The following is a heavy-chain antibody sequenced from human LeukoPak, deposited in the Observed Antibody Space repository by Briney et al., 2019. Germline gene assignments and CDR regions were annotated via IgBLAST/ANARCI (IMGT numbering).Heavy chain of an antibody. D-gene: IGHD5-18*01. CDR2: IYTSGST. J-gene: IGHJ6*03. Sequence: PSETLSLTCTVSGGSISSYYRSWIRQPAGKGLEWIGHIYTSGSTNYNPSLKSRVTMSVDTSKNQFSLKLTSATAADTAVYYCARDARYSYGSYYMDVWGKGTTVTVSS. V-gene: IGHV4-4*07. CDR3: ARDARYSYGSYYMDV. CDR1: GGSISSYY.